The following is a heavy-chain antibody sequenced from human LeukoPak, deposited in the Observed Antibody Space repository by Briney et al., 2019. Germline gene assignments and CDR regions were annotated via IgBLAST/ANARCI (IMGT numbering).Heavy chain of an antibody. D-gene: IGHD6-19*01. J-gene: IGHJ6*02. V-gene: IGHV1-2*02. CDR2: INPNSGGT. Sequence: ASVKVSCKASGYTFTGYYMHWVRQAPGQGLEWMGWINPNSGGTNYAQKFQGRVTMTRDTSISTAYMELSKLRSDDTAVYYCARDSPIAVAGTYYYYGMDVWGQGTTVTVSS. CDR3: ARDSPIAVAGTYYYYGMDV. CDR1: GYTFTGYY.